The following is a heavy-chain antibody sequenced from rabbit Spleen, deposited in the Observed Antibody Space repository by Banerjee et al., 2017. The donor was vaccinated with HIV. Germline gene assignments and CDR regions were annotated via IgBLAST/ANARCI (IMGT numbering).Heavy chain of an antibody. Sequence: QSLEESGGDMVKPGASLTLTCTASGFSFSSSYYICWVRQAPGKGLEWIACIETGSSGFTYFANWAKGRFTISKTSSTTVTLQMTSLTAADTATYFCARDTSSSFSSYGMDLWGQGTLVTVS. CDR1: GFSFSSSYY. CDR2: IETGSSGFT. D-gene: IGHD1-1*01. J-gene: IGHJ6*01. CDR3: ARDTSSSFSSYGMDL. V-gene: IGHV1S40*01.